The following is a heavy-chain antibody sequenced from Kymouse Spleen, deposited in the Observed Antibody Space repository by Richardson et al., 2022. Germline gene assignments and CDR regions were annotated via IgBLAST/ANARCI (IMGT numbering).Heavy chain of an antibody. CDR3: TRAVVTQYYYYYGMDV. J-gene: IGHJ6*02. D-gene: IGHD4-23*01. Sequence: EVQLVESGGGLVKPGRSLRLSCTASGFTFGDYAMSWFRQAPGKGLEWVGFIRSKAYGGTTEYAASVKGRFTISRDDSKSIAYLQMNSLKTEDTAVYYCTRAVVTQYYYYYGMDVWGQGTTVTVSS. CDR1: GFTFGDYA. CDR2: IRSKAYGGTT. V-gene: IGHV3-49*05.